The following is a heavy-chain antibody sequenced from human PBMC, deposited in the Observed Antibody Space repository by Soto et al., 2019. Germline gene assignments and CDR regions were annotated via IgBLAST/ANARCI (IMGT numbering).Heavy chain of an antibody. D-gene: IGHD3-16*02. CDR1: GGSISSSSYY. J-gene: IGHJ4*02. V-gene: IGHV4-39*01. CDR2: IYYRGST. Sequence: PSETLSLTCLVSGGSISSSSYYWGWIRQPPVKGLEWIGSIYYRGSTYYNPSLKSRVTISVDTSKNQFSLKLSSVTAADTAVYFCARRGIYDYVWGSYRPDPDYWGQGTLVTVS. CDR3: ARRGIYDYVWGSYRPDPDY.